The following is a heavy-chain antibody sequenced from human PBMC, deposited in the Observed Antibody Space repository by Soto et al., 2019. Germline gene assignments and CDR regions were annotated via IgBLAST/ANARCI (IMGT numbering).Heavy chain of an antibody. CDR3: ARGGVDYYDSSGYYFSPYYFDY. Sequence: SETLSLTCTVSGGSISSSNYYWGWIRQPPGKGLEWIGSIYYSGSTYHNPPLKSRVTISKDTSKNQFSLKLSSVTAADTAVYYCARGGVDYYDSSGYYFSPYYFDYWGQGTLVTV. V-gene: IGHV4-39*01. D-gene: IGHD3-22*01. J-gene: IGHJ4*02. CDR2: IYYSGST. CDR1: GGSISSSNYY.